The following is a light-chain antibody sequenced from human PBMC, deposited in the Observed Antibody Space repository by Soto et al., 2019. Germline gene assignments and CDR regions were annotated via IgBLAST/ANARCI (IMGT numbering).Light chain of an antibody. V-gene: IGKV1-5*03. CDR3: HQYNGYSYT. CDR1: QSIDSW. Sequence: DIQMTQSPSTLSASVGDRVTITCRASQSIDSWLAWFQQKPGKAPKLLIYKASNLESEVPSRFSGIGSGTEFTLTISSLQPDDFATYYFHQYNGYSYTFGQGTKLEIK. CDR2: KAS. J-gene: IGKJ2*01.